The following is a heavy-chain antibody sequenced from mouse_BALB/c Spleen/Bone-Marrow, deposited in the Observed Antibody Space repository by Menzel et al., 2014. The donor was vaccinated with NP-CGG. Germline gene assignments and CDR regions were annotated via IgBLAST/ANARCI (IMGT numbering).Heavy chain of an antibody. CDR2: INPNNGGT. CDR1: GYTFTEYT. J-gene: IGHJ4*01. CDR3: ARKDYGYNYVMDY. V-gene: IGHV1-18*01. D-gene: IGHD1-2*01. Sequence: SGPELVKPGASVKISCKTSGYTFTEYTMHWVKQSHGKSLEWIGGINPNNGGTVYNQKFKGKATLTVDKSSSTAYMELRSLTSEDSAVYYCARKDYGYNYVMDYWGQGTSVTVSS.